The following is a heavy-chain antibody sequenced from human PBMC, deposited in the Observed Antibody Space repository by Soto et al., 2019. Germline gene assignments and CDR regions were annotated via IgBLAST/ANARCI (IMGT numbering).Heavy chain of an antibody. V-gene: IGHV3-48*01. CDR3: VSSASPDAY. J-gene: IGHJ4*02. CDR2: INSGSTSV. CDR1: GFIFNSYS. D-gene: IGHD3-22*01. Sequence: EVQLVESGGGLVQPGGSLRLSCVASGFIFNSYSMNWVRQAPGKGLEWISYINSGSTSVFYADSLKGRFTISRDNAKNSLYLQMNRLRAEDTVVYYCVSSASPDAYWGQGTLVTVSS.